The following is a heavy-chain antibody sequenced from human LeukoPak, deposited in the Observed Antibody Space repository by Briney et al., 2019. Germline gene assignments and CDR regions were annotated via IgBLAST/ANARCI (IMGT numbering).Heavy chain of an antibody. CDR2: FYHSGIS. V-gene: IGHV4-30-2*01. J-gene: IGHJ3*02. Sequence: PSQTLSLTCTVSGGSISSGGYYWNWIRQPPGKGLEWIGYFYHSGISYYNPSLKSRVTISVDTSKNQFSLKLSSVTAADTAVYYCARGWAWELYPLGIWGQGTMVTVSS. D-gene: IGHD1-26*01. CDR1: GGSISSGGYY. CDR3: ARGWAWELYPLGI.